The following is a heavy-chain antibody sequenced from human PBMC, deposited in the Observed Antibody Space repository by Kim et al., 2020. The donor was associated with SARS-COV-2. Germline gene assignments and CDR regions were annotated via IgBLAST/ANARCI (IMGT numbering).Heavy chain of an antibody. CDR2: ISGSGGST. CDR1: GFTFSSYA. J-gene: IGHJ4*02. CDR3: AKSLNKWNPIIAVAGRGFDY. D-gene: IGHD6-19*01. V-gene: IGHV3-23*01. Sequence: GGSLRLSCAASGFTFSSYAMSWVRQAPGKGLEWVSAISGSGGSTYYADSVKGRFTISRDNSKNTLYLQMNSLRAEDTAVYYCAKSLNKWNPIIAVAGRGFDYWGQGTLVTVSS.